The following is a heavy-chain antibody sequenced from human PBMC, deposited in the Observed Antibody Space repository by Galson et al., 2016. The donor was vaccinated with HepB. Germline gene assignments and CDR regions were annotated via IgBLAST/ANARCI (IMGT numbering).Heavy chain of an antibody. CDR1: GLTFRGYA. Sequence: SLRLSCAASGLTFRGYAFSWLRQAPGKGLEWVSVSASGDITYYAHSVKGRFTISRDKSKNTLFLNMISLRAEDTASYYCASHLGGSSLDPFDIWGRGTMVTVSS. D-gene: IGHD3-16*01. J-gene: IGHJ3*02. CDR3: ASHLGGSSLDPFDI. V-gene: IGHV3-23*01. CDR2: SASGDIT.